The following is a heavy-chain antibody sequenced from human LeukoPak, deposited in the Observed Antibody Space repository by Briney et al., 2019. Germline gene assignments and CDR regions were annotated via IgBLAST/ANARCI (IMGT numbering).Heavy chain of an antibody. CDR3: ARGPELERFDY. Sequence: ASVKVSCKASGGTFSSYAISWVRQAPGQGLEWMGGIIPIFGTADYAQKFQGRVTITTDESTSTAYMELSSLRSEDTAVYYCARGPELERFDYWGQGTLVTVSS. V-gene: IGHV1-69*05. D-gene: IGHD1-1*01. CDR1: GGTFSSYA. J-gene: IGHJ4*02. CDR2: IIPIFGTA.